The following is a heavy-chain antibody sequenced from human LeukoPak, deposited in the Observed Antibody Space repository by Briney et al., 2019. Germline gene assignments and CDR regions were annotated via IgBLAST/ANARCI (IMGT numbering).Heavy chain of an antibody. CDR3: GKTTVGYSSGQRPAWPVDY. CDR1: GFTFGSHA. V-gene: IGHV3-23*01. Sequence: GGSLRLSCEASGFTFGSHAMYWVRQAPGKGLEWVAGIFGSGGSPHYADPVKGRFTISRDNSRNTVYLQINSLRAEDTAVYYCGKTTVGYSSGQRPAWPVDYWGQGTLVTVSS. J-gene: IGHJ4*02. CDR2: IFGSGGSP. D-gene: IGHD5-18*01.